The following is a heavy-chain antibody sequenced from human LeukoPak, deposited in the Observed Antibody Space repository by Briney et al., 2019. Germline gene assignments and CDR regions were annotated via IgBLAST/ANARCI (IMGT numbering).Heavy chain of an antibody. CDR2: MSGSGGTT. V-gene: IGHV3-23*01. CDR1: GFPFCSYL. D-gene: IGHD1-1*01. Sequence: GGSLRLSCGASGFPFCSYLVSGVPQARGKWLEWVSAMSGSGGTTYYADSVRGRFTISIDNSKNALYLHKNSLRAEDTAVYYCAKRVSGTTFYWGQGTLVTVSS. CDR3: AKRVSGTTFY. J-gene: IGHJ4*02.